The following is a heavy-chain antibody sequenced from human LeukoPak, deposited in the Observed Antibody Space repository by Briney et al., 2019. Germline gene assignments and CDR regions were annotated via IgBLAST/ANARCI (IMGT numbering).Heavy chain of an antibody. V-gene: IGHV1-69*06. CDR2: IIPISGTA. D-gene: IGHD2-15*01. Sequence: SVKVSCKASGGTFSSYAISWVRQAPGQGLEWMGGIIPISGTANYAQKFQGRVTITADKSTSTAYMELSSLRSEDTAVYYCAQTSLGYCSGGSCYPHYWGQGTLVTVSS. J-gene: IGHJ4*02. CDR3: AQTSLGYCSGGSCYPHY. CDR1: GGTFSSYA.